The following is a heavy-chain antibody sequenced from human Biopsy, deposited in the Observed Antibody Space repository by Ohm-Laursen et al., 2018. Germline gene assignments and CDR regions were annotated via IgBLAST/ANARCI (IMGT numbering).Heavy chain of an antibody. Sequence: ASVKVSCKASGYNFPTHYMHWVRQAPGQGLEWMAMINPRSGSTFYAQKFQGRVTITADTSTGTVFMDLSTLRSEDSALYYCAREQHPYIDVLTDSFSYVPMDVWGAGTTVTVSS. J-gene: IGHJ6*04. CDR2: INPRSGST. CDR1: GYNFPTHY. V-gene: IGHV1-46*01. D-gene: IGHD3-9*01. CDR3: AREQHPYIDVLTDSFSYVPMDV.